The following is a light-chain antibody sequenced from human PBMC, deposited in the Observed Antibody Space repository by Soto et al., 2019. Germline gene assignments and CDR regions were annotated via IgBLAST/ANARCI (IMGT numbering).Light chain of an antibody. CDR3: SSYTSSSTL. J-gene: IGLJ2*01. CDR1: SSDVGGYNY. V-gene: IGLV2-14*01. CDR2: DVS. Sequence: QSALTQPASVSGSPGQSITISCTGTSSDVGGYNYVSWYQQHPGKAPKLMIYDVSNRPSGVSNRFSGSKSGNTASLTISGLQAADEADYYCSSYTSSSTLFGGGTKLTV.